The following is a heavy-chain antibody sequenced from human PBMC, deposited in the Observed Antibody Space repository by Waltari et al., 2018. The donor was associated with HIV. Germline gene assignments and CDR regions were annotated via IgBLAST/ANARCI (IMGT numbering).Heavy chain of an antibody. V-gene: IGHV3-53*01. CDR3: ARDPRSSGYYGMDV. Sequence: EVELVESGGGSIETGRYLRLSCAASGILIRDNYMSWVRQAPGKGLEWVSVIYSGGSTYYPDSVKGRFTISRDNSKNTLSLHMNSLRAEDTAVYYCARDPRSSGYYGMDVWGQGATVTVSS. CDR1: GILIRDNY. D-gene: IGHD1-26*01. J-gene: IGHJ6*02. CDR2: IYSGGST.